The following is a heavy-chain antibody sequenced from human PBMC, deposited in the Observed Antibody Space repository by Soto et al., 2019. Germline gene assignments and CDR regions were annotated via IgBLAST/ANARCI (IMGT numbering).Heavy chain of an antibody. CDR3: AKVLRVDYAFDI. V-gene: IGHV3-9*01. Sequence: EVQLVESGGGLVQPGRSLRLSCAASGFTFDDYAMHWVRQAPGKGLEWVSGISWNSGSIGYADSVKGRFTISRDNAKNSLYLQMNSLRAEDTALYYCAKVLRVDYAFDIWGQGTMVTVSS. D-gene: IGHD3-3*01. J-gene: IGHJ3*02. CDR1: GFTFDDYA. CDR2: ISWNSGSI.